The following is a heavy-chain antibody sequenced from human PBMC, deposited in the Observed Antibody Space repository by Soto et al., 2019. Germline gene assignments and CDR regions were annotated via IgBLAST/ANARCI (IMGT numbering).Heavy chain of an antibody. V-gene: IGHV5-51*01. Sequence: GESLKISCKGSGYSFTSYWIGWVRQMAGKGLEWMGLIYPGDSDTRYSPSFQGQVTISADKSISTAYLQWSSLKASDTAMYYCARRGSYYDSSGYDTLYYFDYWGQGPLVTVSS. D-gene: IGHD3-22*01. CDR1: GYSFTSYW. CDR3: ARRGSYYDSSGYDTLYYFDY. J-gene: IGHJ4*02. CDR2: IYPGDSDT.